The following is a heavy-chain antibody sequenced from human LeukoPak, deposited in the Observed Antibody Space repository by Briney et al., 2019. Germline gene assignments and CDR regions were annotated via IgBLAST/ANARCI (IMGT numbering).Heavy chain of an antibody. V-gene: IGHV3-23*01. J-gene: IGHJ4*02. CDR3: AKDVVPDSGWDLDY. D-gene: IGHD6-19*01. CDR1: GFTFSTYS. CDR2: IFNSGDKT. Sequence: GGSLRLSCAASGFTFSTYSMTWVRQAPGKGLEWVSGIFNSGDKTFYADSVKGRFTTSRDNSKNTLYLQMNSLRAENTAVYYCAKDVVPDSGWDLDYWGQGTLVTVSS.